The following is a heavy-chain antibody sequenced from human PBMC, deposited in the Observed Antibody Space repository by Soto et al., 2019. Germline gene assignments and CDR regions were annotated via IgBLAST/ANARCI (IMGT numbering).Heavy chain of an antibody. Sequence: QLQLQESGPGLVKPSETLSLTCTVSGGSISSSSYYWGWIRQPPGKGLEWIGSIYYSGSTYYNPSLKSRVTISVDTSKNQFSLKLSSVTAADTAVYYCARRQILRWYDAFDIWGQGTMVTVSS. CDR2: IYYSGST. CDR3: ARRQILRWYDAFDI. CDR1: GGSISSSSYY. J-gene: IGHJ3*02. D-gene: IGHD4-17*01. V-gene: IGHV4-39*01.